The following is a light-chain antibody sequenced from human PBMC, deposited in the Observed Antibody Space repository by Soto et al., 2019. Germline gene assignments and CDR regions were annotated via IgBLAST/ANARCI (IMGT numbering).Light chain of an antibody. CDR1: SSDVGGYIY. J-gene: IGLJ1*01. Sequence: QSALTQPSSASGSPGQSITISCTGTSSDVGGYIYVSWYQQLPGKAPKLMIYDVSDRPSGVSNRFSGSKSGNTASLTISGLQAEDEADYYCSSYTSSSLYVFGTGTKVTVL. CDR2: DVS. V-gene: IGLV2-14*01. CDR3: SSYTSSSLYV.